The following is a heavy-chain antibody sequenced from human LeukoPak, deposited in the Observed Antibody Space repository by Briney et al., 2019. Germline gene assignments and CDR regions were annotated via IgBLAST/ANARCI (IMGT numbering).Heavy chain of an antibody. D-gene: IGHD3-22*01. CDR2: IKQDGSEK. V-gene: IGHV3-7*01. CDR1: GFTFSSYW. CDR3: ARSYDTSGYYDAFDI. Sequence: GGSLRLSCAASGFTFSSYWMSWVRQAPGKGLEWVANIKQDGSEKYYVDSVKGRFTISRDNAKNSLYLQMNSLRAEDTAVYYCARSYDTSGYYDAFDIWGQGTMVTVSS. J-gene: IGHJ3*02.